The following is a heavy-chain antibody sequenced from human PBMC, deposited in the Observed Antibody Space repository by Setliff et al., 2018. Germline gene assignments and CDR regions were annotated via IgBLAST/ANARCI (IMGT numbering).Heavy chain of an antibody. Sequence: GASVKVSCKASGYTFTSYDINWVRQATGQGLEWMGWMNPNSGNTGYAQKFQGRVTMTRNTSISTAYMELSSRRSEDTAVDYCARGDYGDYGEGEAAYWGQGTLVTVSS. CDR2: MNPNSGNT. CDR3: ARGDYGDYGEGEAAY. D-gene: IGHD4-17*01. V-gene: IGHV1-8*01. CDR1: GYTFTSYD. J-gene: IGHJ4*02.